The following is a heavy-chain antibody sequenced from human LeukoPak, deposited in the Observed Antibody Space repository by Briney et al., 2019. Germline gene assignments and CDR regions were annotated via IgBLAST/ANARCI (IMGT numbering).Heavy chain of an antibody. CDR3: AQTSLMVYAHDY. D-gene: IGHD2-8*01. J-gene: IGHJ4*02. CDR2: ISGSGGST. V-gene: IGHV3-23*01. CDR1: GFTFSSYA. Sequence: GGSLRLSCAASGFTFSSYAMSWVRQAPGKGLEWVSAISGSGGSTYYADSVKGRFTISRDNSKNTLYLQMNSLRAEDTAVYYCAQTSLMVYAHDYWGQGTLVTVSS.